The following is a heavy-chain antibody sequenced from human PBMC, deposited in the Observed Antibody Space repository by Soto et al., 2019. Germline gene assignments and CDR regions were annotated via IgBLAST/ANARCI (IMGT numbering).Heavy chain of an antibody. CDR1: GYNFTSYW. V-gene: IGHV5-51*01. CDR3: ARRDDYYYYMDV. J-gene: IGHJ6*03. CDR2: IYPGDSES. Sequence: GESLKISCKGSGYNFTSYWIGWVRQMPGKGLEWMGIIYPGDSESRYSPSFQGQVTFSADKSINTVYLKWSSLKASDTAMYYCARRDDYYYYMDVWGKGTTVTVSS.